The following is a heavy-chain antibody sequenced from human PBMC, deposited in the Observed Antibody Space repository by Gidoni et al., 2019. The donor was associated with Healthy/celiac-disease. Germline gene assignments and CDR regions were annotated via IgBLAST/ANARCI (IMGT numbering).Heavy chain of an antibody. V-gene: IGHV3-23*01. CDR1: GFTFSSYA. CDR3: AKGYCTNGVCYMGHYFDY. Sequence: EVQLLESGGGLVQPGGSLRLSCAASGFTFSSYAMSWVRQAPGKGLEWVSAISGSGGSTYYADPVKGRFTISRDNSKNTLYLQMNSLRAEDTAVYYCAKGYCTNGVCYMGHYFDYWGQGTLVTVSS. D-gene: IGHD2-8*01. CDR2: ISGSGGST. J-gene: IGHJ4*02.